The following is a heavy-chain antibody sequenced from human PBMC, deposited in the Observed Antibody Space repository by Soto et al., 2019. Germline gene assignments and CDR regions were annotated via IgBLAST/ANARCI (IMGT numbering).Heavy chain of an antibody. CDR2: ISGSGGST. V-gene: IGHV3-23*01. J-gene: IGHJ6*02. D-gene: IGHD3-3*01. CDR1: GFTFSSYA. CDR3: AKADDFWSGNYYYYGMDV. Sequence: GSLRLSCAASGFTFSSYAMSWVRQAPGKGLEWVSAISGSGGSTYYADSVKGRFTISRDSSKNTLYLQMNSLRAEDTAVYYCAKADDFWSGNYYYYGMDVWGQGTTVTVSS.